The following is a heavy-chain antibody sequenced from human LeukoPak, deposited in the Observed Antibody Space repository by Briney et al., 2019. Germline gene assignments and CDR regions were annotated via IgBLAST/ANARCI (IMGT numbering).Heavy chain of an antibody. J-gene: IGHJ3*02. D-gene: IGHD1-26*01. CDR3: TRLSGGSALRNDAFDI. Sequence: GESLKISCLASGYTFNIYWIAWVRLMPDKGLKCMGIVYPDHSRTIYSPSFQGQVTISADKSINTAYLQWSTLKASDTAIYYCTRLSGGSALRNDAFDIWGQGTMVTVSS. V-gene: IGHV5-51*01. CDR2: VYPDHSRT. CDR1: GYTFNIYW.